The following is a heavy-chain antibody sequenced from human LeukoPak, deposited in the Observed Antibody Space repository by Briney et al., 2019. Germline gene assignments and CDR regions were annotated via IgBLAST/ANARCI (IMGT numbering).Heavy chain of an antibody. CDR2: INSDGSST. V-gene: IGHV3-74*01. CDR3: VRDYSYGSPDY. J-gene: IGHJ4*02. CDR1: GFTFSPYW. Sequence: GGSLRLSCAASGFTFSPYWMHWVRQAPGKGLVWVSRINSDGSSTTYADSVKGRFTISRDNAKNTLYLQMNSLRADDTAVYYCVRDYSYGSPDYWGRGTLVTVSS. D-gene: IGHD5-18*01.